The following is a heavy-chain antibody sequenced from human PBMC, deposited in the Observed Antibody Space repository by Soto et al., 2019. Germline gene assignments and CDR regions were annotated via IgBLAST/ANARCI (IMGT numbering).Heavy chain of an antibody. CDR1: GGSISSGDYY. Sequence: SETLSLTCTVSGGSISSGDYYWSWIRQPPGKGLEWIGYIYYSRSTYYNPSLKSRVTISVDTSKNQFSLKLSSVTAADTAVYYCASISSGYYSRRTFDYWGQGTLVTVSS. V-gene: IGHV4-30-4*01. CDR3: ASISSGYYSRRTFDY. CDR2: IYYSRST. J-gene: IGHJ4*02. D-gene: IGHD3-22*01.